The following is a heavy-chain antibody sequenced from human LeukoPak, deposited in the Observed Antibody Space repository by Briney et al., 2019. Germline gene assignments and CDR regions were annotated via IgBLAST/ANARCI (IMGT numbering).Heavy chain of an antibody. CDR1: GYTFTSYG. CDR3: ASNRYGSGGRYYYYMDV. D-gene: IGHD3-10*01. CDR2: ISAYNGNT. J-gene: IGHJ6*03. Sequence: ASVKVSCKASGYTFTSYGISWVQQAPGQGLEWMGWISAYNGNTNYAQKLQGRVTMTTDTSTSTAYMELRSLRSDDTAVYYCASNRYGSGGRYYYYMDVWGKGTTVTVSS. V-gene: IGHV1-18*01.